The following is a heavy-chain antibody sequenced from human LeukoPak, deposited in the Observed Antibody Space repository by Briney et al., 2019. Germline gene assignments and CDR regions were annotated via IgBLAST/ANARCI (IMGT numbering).Heavy chain of an antibody. J-gene: IGHJ3*02. D-gene: IGHD1-7*01. CDR2: IWYDGSNK. CDR1: GFTFSSYG. Sequence: PGRSLRLSCAASGFTFSSYGMHWVRQAPGKGREWVAVIWYDGSNKYYADSVKGRFTISRDNSKNTLYLQMNSLRAEDTAVYYCAKDASWLQLELRDAFDIWGQGTMVTVSS. CDR3: AKDASWLQLELRDAFDI. V-gene: IGHV3-33*06.